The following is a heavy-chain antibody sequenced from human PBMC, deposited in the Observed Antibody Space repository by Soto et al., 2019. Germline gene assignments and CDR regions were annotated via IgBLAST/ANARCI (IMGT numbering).Heavy chain of an antibody. CDR1: GFTFSSYG. CDR2: ISYDGSNK. J-gene: IGHJ4*02. D-gene: IGHD4-4*01. CDR3: ASGPSIITTGGGDY. Sequence: VQLVASGGGLVQPGGSLRLSCAASGFTFSSYGMHWVRQAPGKGLEWVAVISYDGSNKFYADSVKGRFTISRDNSKNTLYLQMNSLRAEDTAVYYCASGPSIITTGGGDYWGQGTLVTVSS. V-gene: IGHV3-30*03.